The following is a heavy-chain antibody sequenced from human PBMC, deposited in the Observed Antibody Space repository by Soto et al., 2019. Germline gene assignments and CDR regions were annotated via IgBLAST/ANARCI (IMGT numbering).Heavy chain of an antibody. Sequence: QVQLVESGGGVVQPGRSLRLSCAASGFTFSSYGMHWVRQAPGKGLEWVAVIWYDGSNKYYADSVKGRFTISRDNSKNTLYLQMNSLRAEDTAVYYCARTTVTTSYYYYYGMDVWGQGTTVTVSS. J-gene: IGHJ6*02. CDR1: GFTFSSYG. CDR2: IWYDGSNK. CDR3: ARTTVTTSYYYYYGMDV. D-gene: IGHD4-17*01. V-gene: IGHV3-33*01.